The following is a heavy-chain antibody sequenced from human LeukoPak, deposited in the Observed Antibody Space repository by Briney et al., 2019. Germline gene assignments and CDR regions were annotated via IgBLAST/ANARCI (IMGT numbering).Heavy chain of an antibody. V-gene: IGHV1-69*04. CDR2: IIPILGIA. CDR1: GGTFSSYA. CDR3: ARMVGGHPDY. Sequence: ASVKVSCKASGGTFSSYAISWVRQAPGQGLEWMGRIIPILGIANYTQKFQGRVTITADKSTSTAYMELSSLRSEDTAVYYCARMVGGHPDYWGQGTLVTVSS. D-gene: IGHD2-15*01. J-gene: IGHJ4*02.